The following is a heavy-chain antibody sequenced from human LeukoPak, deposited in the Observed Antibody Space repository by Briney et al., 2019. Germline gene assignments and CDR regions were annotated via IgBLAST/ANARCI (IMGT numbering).Heavy chain of an antibody. CDR3: ASRVTSRRPFDY. CDR1: GGSISSYY. CDR2: IYYSGST. D-gene: IGHD4-23*01. J-gene: IGHJ4*02. V-gene: IGHV4-59*01. Sequence: SETLSLTCTVSGGSISSYYWSWIRQPPGKGLEWIGYIYYSGSTNYNPPLKSRVTISVDTSKNQFSLKLSSVTAADTAVYYCASRVTSRRPFDYWGQGTLVTVSS.